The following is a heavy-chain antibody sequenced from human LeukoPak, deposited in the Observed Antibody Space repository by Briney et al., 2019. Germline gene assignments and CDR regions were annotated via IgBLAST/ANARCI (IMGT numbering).Heavy chain of an antibody. CDR3: ARVRGGYYDSRGYFLIAP. J-gene: IGHJ5*02. Sequence: EASVKVSCKASGYTFTSYYMHWVRQAPGQGLEWMGIINPSGGSTSYAQKLQGRVTMTTDTSTSTAYMELRSLRSDDTAVYYCARVRGGYYDSRGYFLIAPWGQGTLVTVSS. V-gene: IGHV1-46*01. CDR2: INPSGGST. CDR1: GYTFTSYY. D-gene: IGHD3-22*01.